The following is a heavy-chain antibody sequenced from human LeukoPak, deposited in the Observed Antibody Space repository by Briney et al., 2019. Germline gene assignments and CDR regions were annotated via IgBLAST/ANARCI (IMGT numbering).Heavy chain of an antibody. V-gene: IGHV1-2*02. Sequence: ASVKVSCKASGYTFTGYYIHWVRQAPGQGLEWMGWINPNSGGTNYAQKFQGRVTMTRDTSISTAYMELSRLRSDDTAVYYCASMSGGRFGWFDPWGQGTLVTVSS. D-gene: IGHD2-15*01. CDR1: GYTFTGYY. CDR3: ASMSGGRFGWFDP. CDR2: INPNSGGT. J-gene: IGHJ5*02.